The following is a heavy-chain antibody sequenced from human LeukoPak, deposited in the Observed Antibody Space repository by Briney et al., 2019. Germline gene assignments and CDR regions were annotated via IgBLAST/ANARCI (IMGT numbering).Heavy chain of an antibody. CDR2: ISWNSGSI. J-gene: IGHJ6*03. V-gene: IGHV3-9*01. CDR1: GFTFDDYA. Sequence: PGGSLRLSCAASGFTFDDYAMHWVRQAPGKGLEWVSGISWNSGSIGYADSVKGRFTISRDNAKNSLYLQMNSLRAEDTALYYCAGRLNYYDGYYYMDVWGKGTTVTVSS. CDR3: AGRLNYYDGYYYMDV. D-gene: IGHD3-22*01.